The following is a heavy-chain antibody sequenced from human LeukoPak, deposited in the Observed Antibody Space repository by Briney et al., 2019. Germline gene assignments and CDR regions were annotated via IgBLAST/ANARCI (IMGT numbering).Heavy chain of an antibody. CDR1: GFNFNRFA. CDR3: AKTTSSLWFGEFRGGANYFDY. V-gene: IGHV3-23*01. Sequence: GGSQRLSCTASGFNFNRFAVTWVRQAPGKGLEWVSAISGSGGTTHYADSVKGRFSISRDNSKNTLYLQLSRVRAEDTAVYYCAKTTSSLWFGEFRGGANYFDYWGQGALVTVSS. D-gene: IGHD3-10*01. CDR2: ISGSGGTT. J-gene: IGHJ4*02.